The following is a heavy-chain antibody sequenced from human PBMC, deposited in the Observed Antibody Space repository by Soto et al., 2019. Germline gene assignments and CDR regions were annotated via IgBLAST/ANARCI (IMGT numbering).Heavy chain of an antibody. Sequence: EVQLLESGGGLVQPGGSLRLSCAASGFTFSSYAMSWVRQXPXXXXXXVSAISGSGGSTYYADSVKGRXTIXRDXXXXXXXXXXXXXXXXXXXXXXXXXXXXXXXXAAPXDYWGQGTLVTVSS. CDR3: XXXXXXXXXAAPXDY. J-gene: IGHJ4*02. V-gene: IGHV3-23*01. CDR2: ISGSGGST. CDR1: GFTFSSYA.